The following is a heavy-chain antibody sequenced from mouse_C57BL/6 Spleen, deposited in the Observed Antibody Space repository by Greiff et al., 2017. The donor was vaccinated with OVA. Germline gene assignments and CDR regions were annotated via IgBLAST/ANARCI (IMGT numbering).Heavy chain of an antibody. D-gene: IGHD3-2*02. Sequence: EVQGVESGGGLVKPGGSLKLSCAASGFTFSDYGMHWVSQAPEKGLEWVAYISSGSSTIYYADTVKGRFTFSIDNTKNTLFRQMTSLRSEDKAMYYCARGELRLPYWGKGTLVTVSA. CDR1: GFTFSDYG. V-gene: IGHV5-17*01. CDR2: ISSGSSTI. CDR3: ARGELRLPY. J-gene: IGHJ3*01.